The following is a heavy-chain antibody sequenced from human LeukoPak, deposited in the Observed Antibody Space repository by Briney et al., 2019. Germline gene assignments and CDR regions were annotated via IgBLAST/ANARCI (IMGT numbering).Heavy chain of an antibody. D-gene: IGHD6-6*01. V-gene: IGHV1-46*01. CDR1: GYTFTSYY. CDR3: ARSPLSIAARPPFDY. CDR2: INPSGGST. J-gene: IGHJ4*02. Sequence: ATVKVSCKASGYTFTSYYMHWMRQAPGQGLEWMGIINPSGGSTSYAQKFQGRVTMTRDTSTSTVYMELSSLRSADTAVYYCARSPLSIAARPPFDYWGQGTLVTVSS.